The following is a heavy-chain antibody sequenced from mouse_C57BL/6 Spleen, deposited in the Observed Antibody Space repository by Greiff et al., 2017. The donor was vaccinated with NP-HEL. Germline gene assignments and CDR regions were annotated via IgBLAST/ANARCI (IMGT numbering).Heavy chain of an antibody. CDR1: GFTFSDYG. CDR3: AMDDGYPFDY. J-gene: IGHJ2*01. V-gene: IGHV5-17*01. CDR2: ISSGSSTI. Sequence: EVHLVESGGGLVKPGGSLKLSCAASGFTFSDYGMHWVRQAPEKGLEWVAYISSGSSTIYYADTVKGRFTISRDNAKNTLFLQMTSLRSEDTAMYYCAMDDGYPFDYWGQGTTLTVSS. D-gene: IGHD2-3*01.